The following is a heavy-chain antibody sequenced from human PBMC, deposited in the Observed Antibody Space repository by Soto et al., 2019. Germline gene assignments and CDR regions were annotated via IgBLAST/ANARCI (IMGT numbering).Heavy chain of an antibody. V-gene: IGHV5-51*01. CDR3: ATYSSSDYYYYDMDF. CDR1: GYSFIDYW. Sequence: PGESLKISCKGSGYSFIDYWIGRVRHLPGKGLKWMGVIYPGDSDTRYSPSFQGHVTISADKSISTAYLQWSGLKASDTAMYYCATYSSSDYYYYDMDFWGQGTTVTVSS. D-gene: IGHD6-6*01. J-gene: IGHJ6*02. CDR2: IYPGDSDT.